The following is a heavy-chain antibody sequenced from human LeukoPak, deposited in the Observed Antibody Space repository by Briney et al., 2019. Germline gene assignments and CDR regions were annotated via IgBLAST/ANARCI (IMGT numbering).Heavy chain of an antibody. CDR2: IYSGGST. CDR1: GFTVSGNY. Sequence: PGGSLRLSCAASGFTVSGNYMSWVRQAPGKGLEWVSVIYSGGSTYYADSVKGRFTISRDNSKNTLYLQMNSLRAEDTAVYYCARELIVAAGNNWFDPWGQGTLVTVSS. V-gene: IGHV3-66*01. J-gene: IGHJ5*02. D-gene: IGHD6-13*01. CDR3: ARELIVAAGNNWFDP.